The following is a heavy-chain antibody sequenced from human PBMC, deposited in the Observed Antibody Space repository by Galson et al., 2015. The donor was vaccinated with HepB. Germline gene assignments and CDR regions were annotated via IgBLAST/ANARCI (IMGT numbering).Heavy chain of an antibody. Sequence: VKVSCKASGYTFNSYGISWVRQAPGQGLEWMGWISAYNGNTKYAQKFQGRVTMTTDTSTSTAYLELRSLRSDDTAVYYCARAIKLLWFGGDLDYYGMDVWGQGTTVTVSS. CDR3: ARAIKLLWFGGDLDYYGMDV. D-gene: IGHD3-10*01. J-gene: IGHJ6*02. CDR1: GYTFNSYG. V-gene: IGHV1-18*04. CDR2: ISAYNGNT.